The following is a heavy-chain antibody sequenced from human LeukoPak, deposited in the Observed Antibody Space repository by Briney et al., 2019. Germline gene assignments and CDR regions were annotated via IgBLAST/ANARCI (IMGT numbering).Heavy chain of an antibody. CDR2: INHSGST. J-gene: IGHJ4*02. V-gene: IGHV4-34*01. D-gene: IGHD3-10*01. Sequence: SETPSLTCAVYGGSFSGYYWSWIRQPPGKGLEWIGEINHSGSTNYNPSLKSRVTISVDTSKNQFSLELSSVTAADTAVYYCAGYYYGSGSPIKDYWGQGTLVTVSS. CDR3: AGYYYGSGSPIKDY. CDR1: GGSFSGYY.